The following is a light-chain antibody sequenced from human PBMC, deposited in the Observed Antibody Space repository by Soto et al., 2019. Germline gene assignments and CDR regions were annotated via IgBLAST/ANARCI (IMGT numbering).Light chain of an antibody. CDR1: QSVSRN. CDR3: QQYNNWPRT. CDR2: GAS. J-gene: IGKJ2*01. Sequence: EIVMTQSPGTLYVSPGERATVSCRASQSVSRNLAWYQQKPGQAPRLLIYGASTRATGIPARFSGSGSGTEFTLTIGSLQSEDFAVYYCQQYNNWPRTFGQGTKLEIK. V-gene: IGKV3-15*01.